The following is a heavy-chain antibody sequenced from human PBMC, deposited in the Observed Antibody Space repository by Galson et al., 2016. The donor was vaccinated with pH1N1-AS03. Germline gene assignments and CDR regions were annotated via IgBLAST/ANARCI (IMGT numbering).Heavy chain of an antibody. CDR2: IFHSGST. CDR3: ARQDSGAYYVDS. J-gene: IGHJ4*02. D-gene: IGHD1-26*01. V-gene: IGHV4-31*01. Sequence: WIRQHPGKGLEWIGYIFHSGSTYYNPSLESLVSISVDTSKNQFSLKLKSVTAADTAVYYCARQDSGAYYVDSWGPGPLVTVSS.